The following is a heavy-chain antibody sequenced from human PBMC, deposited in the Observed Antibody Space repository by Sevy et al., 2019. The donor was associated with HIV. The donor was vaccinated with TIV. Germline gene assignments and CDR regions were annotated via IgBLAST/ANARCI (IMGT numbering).Heavy chain of an antibody. Sequence: GGSLRLSCAASGFTFSSYAMSWVRQAPGKGLEWVSAISGSGGSTYYADSVKGRFTISRDNSKNTLDLQMNSLRAEDTAVYYCAKDGPLGYCSGGSCGGNWFDPWGQGTLVTVSS. CDR1: GFTFSSYA. CDR2: ISGSGGST. D-gene: IGHD2-15*01. CDR3: AKDGPLGYCSGGSCGGNWFDP. V-gene: IGHV3-23*01. J-gene: IGHJ5*02.